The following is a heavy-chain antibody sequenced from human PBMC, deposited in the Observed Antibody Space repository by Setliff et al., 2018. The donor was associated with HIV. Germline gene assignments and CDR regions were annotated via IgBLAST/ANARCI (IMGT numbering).Heavy chain of an antibody. CDR1: GGSITSSNSY. J-gene: IGHJ4*02. CDR3: VRHRWFYYVAESYGYFDY. Sequence: PSETLSLTCTVSGGSITSSNSYWGWISQSPGKGLEWIGSSYYNGHTSYNPSLQRRVTISVYRSQNQYSLRLRSVTATDTAVYYCVRHRWFYYVAESYGYFDYWGQGARVTVSS. V-gene: IGHV4-39*01. CDR2: SYYNGHT. D-gene: IGHD3-10*01.